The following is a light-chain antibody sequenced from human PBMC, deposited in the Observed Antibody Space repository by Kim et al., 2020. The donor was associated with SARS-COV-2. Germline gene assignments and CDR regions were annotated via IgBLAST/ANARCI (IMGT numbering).Light chain of an antibody. V-gene: IGLV3-1*01. CDR2: QDS. Sequence: SYELTHPPSVSVSPGQTASITCSGDKLGDKYACWYQQKPGQSPVLVIYQDSKRPSGIPERFSGSNSGNTATLTISGTQTMDEADYYCQAWDSSTAVFGTGTKVTV. CDR1: KLGDKY. CDR3: QAWDSSTAV. J-gene: IGLJ1*01.